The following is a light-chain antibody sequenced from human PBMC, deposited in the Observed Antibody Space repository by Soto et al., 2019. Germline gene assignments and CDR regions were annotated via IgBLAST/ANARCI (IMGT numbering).Light chain of an antibody. V-gene: IGKV3-15*01. CDR1: QSVSSS. Sequence: EIVMTQSPATLSVSPGERATLSCRASQSVSSSLAWYQQKPGQAPRLLIYGASTRATGIPARFSGSGSGTEFTLTISSLQSEEFAVYYCQQYNNWPPYTFGQGTKLEIK. CDR2: GAS. J-gene: IGKJ2*01. CDR3: QQYNNWPPYT.